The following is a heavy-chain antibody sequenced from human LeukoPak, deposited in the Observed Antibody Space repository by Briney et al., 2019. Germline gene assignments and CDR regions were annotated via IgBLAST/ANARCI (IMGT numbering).Heavy chain of an antibody. J-gene: IGHJ5*02. CDR2: ISAYNGNT. CDR3: ARNLVVVAAIKYNWFDP. D-gene: IGHD2-15*01. V-gene: IGHV1-18*01. CDR1: GYTFTSYG. Sequence: ASVKVSCKASGYTFTSYGISWVRPAPGQGLEWMGWISAYNGNTNYAQKLQGRVTMTTDTSTSTAYMELRSLRSDDTAVHYCARNLVVVAAIKYNWFDPWGQGTLVTVSS.